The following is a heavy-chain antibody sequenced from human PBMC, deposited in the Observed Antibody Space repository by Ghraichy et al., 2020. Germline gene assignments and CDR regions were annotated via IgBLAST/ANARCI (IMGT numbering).Heavy chain of an antibody. D-gene: IGHD3-10*01. CDR1: GDSLSSGYY. V-gene: IGHV4-38-2*02. J-gene: IGHJ3*02. CDR2: IYQSGST. CDR3: ARVSLTWLGDLSAFDI. Sequence: SKTLSLTCNVSGDSLSSGYYWGWIRQPPGKGLEWIGIIYQSGSTYYSRSLRSRVSMSLDTSSNQVSLQLNSVTAADTAVYFCARVSLTWLGDLSAFDIWGPGTKVAVSS.